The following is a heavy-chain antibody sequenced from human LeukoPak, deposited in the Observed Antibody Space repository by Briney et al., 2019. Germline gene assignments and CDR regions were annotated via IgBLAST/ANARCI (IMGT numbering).Heavy chain of an antibody. J-gene: IGHJ4*02. V-gene: IGHV3-7*01. Sequence: GGSLRLSCAASGFTFGSYWMSWVRQAPGKGLEWVANIKQDGSEKYYVDSVKGRFTISRDNAKNSLYLQMNSLRAEDTAVYYCARGAYCSGGSCYEGDFDYWGQGTLVTVSS. CDR2: IKQDGSEK. CDR1: GFTFGSYW. D-gene: IGHD2-15*01. CDR3: ARGAYCSGGSCYEGDFDY.